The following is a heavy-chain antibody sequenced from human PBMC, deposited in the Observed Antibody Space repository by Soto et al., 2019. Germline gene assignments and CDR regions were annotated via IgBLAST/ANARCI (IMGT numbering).Heavy chain of an antibody. CDR3: ARSRNLDP. D-gene: IGHD1-1*01. CDR1: GFTFSSYA. V-gene: IGHV3-23*01. J-gene: IGHJ5*02. CDR2: ISGSDGST. Sequence: GGSLRLSCAASGFTFSSYAMIWVRQAPGKGLEWVSAISGSDGSTYYADSVKGRFTISRDNSEDTLYLQLNSLRAEDSALYYCARSRNLDPWGQGTLVTVSS.